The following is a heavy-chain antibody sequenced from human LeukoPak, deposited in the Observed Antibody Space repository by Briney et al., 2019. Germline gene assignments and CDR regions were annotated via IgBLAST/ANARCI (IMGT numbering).Heavy chain of an antibody. D-gene: IGHD3-10*01. CDR1: RGSVSSVSYY. Sequence: SETLSLTCTVSRGSVSSVSYYWGWIRQPPGEGLEWIASIYYTGATYYNPSLKSRVSISVDTSKNQFSLKLSSVTAADTAVYYCARESYYYGSGSYYNEGPYYYYMDVWGKGTTVTVSS. J-gene: IGHJ6*03. CDR3: ARESYYYGSGSYYNEGPYYYYMDV. CDR2: IYYTGAT. V-gene: IGHV4-39*07.